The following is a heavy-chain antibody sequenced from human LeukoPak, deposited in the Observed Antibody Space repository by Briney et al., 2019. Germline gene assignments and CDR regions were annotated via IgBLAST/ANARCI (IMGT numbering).Heavy chain of an antibody. Sequence: PSETLSLTCTVSGGSISGYYWNWIRQPPGKGLEWLGYIHSSGNTRYNPSLRSRVTMSVDTSKNQFSLKLNSVTAADTAVYYCGRAGRYCSGGTCYGENWFDPWGQGTLVTVSS. J-gene: IGHJ5*02. V-gene: IGHV4-59*01. CDR3: GRAGRYCSGGTCYGENWFDP. CDR2: IHSSGNT. D-gene: IGHD2-15*01. CDR1: GGSISGYY.